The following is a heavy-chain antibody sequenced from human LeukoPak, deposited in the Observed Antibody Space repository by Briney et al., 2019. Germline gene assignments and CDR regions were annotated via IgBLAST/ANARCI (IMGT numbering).Heavy chain of an antibody. CDR3: ARGRDYYGSGSYHDAFDI. CDR2: IYHSGST. V-gene: IGHV4-30-2*01. J-gene: IGHJ3*02. D-gene: IGHD3-10*01. CDR1: GGSISSGGYS. Sequence: KTSQTLSLTCAVSGGSISSGGYSSSWIRQPPGKGLEWIGYIYHSGSTYYNPSLKSRVTISVDRSKNQFSLKLSSVTAADTAVYYCARGRDYYGSGSYHDAFDIWGQGTMVTVSS.